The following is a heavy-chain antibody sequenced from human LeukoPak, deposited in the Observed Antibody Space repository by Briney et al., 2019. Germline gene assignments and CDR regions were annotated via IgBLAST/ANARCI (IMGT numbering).Heavy chain of an antibody. J-gene: IGHJ4*02. CDR1: GFTFSSYS. D-gene: IGHD5-18*01. CDR2: ISSSSSYI. Sequence: GGSLRLSCAASGFTFSSYSMNWVRQAPGKGLEWVSSISSSSSYIYYADSVKGRFTISRDNAKNSLYLQMNSLRAEDTAVYYCARGGRYSYGHNYWGQGTLVTVSS. CDR3: ARGGRYSYGHNY. V-gene: IGHV3-21*01.